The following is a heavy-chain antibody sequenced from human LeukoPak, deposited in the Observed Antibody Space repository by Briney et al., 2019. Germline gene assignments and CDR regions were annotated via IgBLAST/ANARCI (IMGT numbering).Heavy chain of an antibody. CDR1: GGSFSGYF. D-gene: IGHD3-10*01. CDR2: INHSGST. CDR3: ARDYGSGSYYRTYYYMDV. V-gene: IGHV4-34*01. J-gene: IGHJ6*03. Sequence: SETLSLTCAVYGGSFSGYFWSWIRQPPGKGLEWIGEINHSGSTNHNPSPKSRVTISVDTSKNLFSLKLSSVTAADTAVYYCARDYGSGSYYRTYYYMDVWGKGTRSPSP.